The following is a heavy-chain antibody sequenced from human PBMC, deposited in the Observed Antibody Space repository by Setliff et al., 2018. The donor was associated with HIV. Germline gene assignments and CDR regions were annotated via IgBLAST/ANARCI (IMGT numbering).Heavy chain of an antibody. D-gene: IGHD2-15*01. Sequence: SVKVSCKASGGTFSSYVISWVRQAPGQGPEWMGGIIPMYGATNYAQKFQGRVTITTDESTSTAYMELSSLRSEDTAVYYCALPYCSGGKGWSSASLPPAGWFDPWGQGTLVTVS. CDR2: IIPMYGAT. CDR3: ALPYCSGGKGWSSASLPPAGWFDP. J-gene: IGHJ5*02. CDR1: GGTFSSYV. V-gene: IGHV1-69*05.